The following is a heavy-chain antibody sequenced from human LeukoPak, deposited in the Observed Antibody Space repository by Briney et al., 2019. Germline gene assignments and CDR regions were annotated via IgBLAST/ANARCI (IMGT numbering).Heavy chain of an antibody. J-gene: IGHJ6*03. CDR1: GYTFTSYD. CDR2: MNPNSGNT. V-gene: IGHV1-8*03. Sequence: GASVKVSCKASGYTFTSYDINWVRQATGQGLEWMGWMNPNSGNTGYAQKFQGRVTITRNTSISTAYMGLSSLRSEDTAVYYCARAGYDFWSGYCFVYYYYMDVWGKGTTVTVSS. CDR3: ARAGYDFWSGYCFVYYYYMDV. D-gene: IGHD3-3*01.